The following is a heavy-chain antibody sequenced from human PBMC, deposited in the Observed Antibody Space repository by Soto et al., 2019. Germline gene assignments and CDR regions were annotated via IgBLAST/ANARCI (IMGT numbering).Heavy chain of an antibody. CDR1: GFIYSSYA. J-gene: IGHJ4*02. D-gene: IGHD3-10*01. CDR3: AKILTAYLYGGFDY. Sequence: EVQLLESGGGLVQPGGSLRLSCAASGFIYSSYAMSWVRQAPGKGLEWVSTVSNSGGGTYYAVSVKGRFTISRDNSKNTLYLQMNILRAEDTAVYYCAKILTAYLYGGFDYWGQGTLVTVSS. CDR2: VSNSGGGT. V-gene: IGHV3-23*01.